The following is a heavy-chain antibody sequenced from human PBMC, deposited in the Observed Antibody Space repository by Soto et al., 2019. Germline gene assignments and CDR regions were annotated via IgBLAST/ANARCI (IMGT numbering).Heavy chain of an antibody. D-gene: IGHD6-13*01. CDR3: ARGGSSWYERLDY. CDR2: ISSSSSTI. J-gene: IGHJ4*02. V-gene: IGHV3-48*01. CDR1: GFTFSSYS. Sequence: GGSLRLSCAASGFTFSSYSMNWVRQAPGKGLEWVSYISSSSSTIYYADSVKGRFTISRDNAKNSLYLQMNSLRAEDTAVYYCARGGSSWYERLDYWGQGTLVTVSS.